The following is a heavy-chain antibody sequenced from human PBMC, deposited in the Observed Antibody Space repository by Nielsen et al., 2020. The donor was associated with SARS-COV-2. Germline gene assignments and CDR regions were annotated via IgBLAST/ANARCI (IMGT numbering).Heavy chain of an antibody. CDR3: AKEVRDTATSYYYYYGMDV. Sequence: GESLKISCAASGFTFSSYAVSWVRQAPGKGLEWVSAISGSGGSTYYADSVKGRFTISRDNSKNTLYLQMNSLRAEDTAVYYCAKEVRDTATSYYYYYGMDVWGQGTTVTVSS. D-gene: IGHD5-18*01. CDR1: GFTFSSYA. CDR2: ISGSGGST. J-gene: IGHJ6*02. V-gene: IGHV3-23*01.